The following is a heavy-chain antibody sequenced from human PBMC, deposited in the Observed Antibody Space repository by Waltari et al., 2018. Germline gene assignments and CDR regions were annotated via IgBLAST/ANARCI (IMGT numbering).Heavy chain of an antibody. J-gene: IGHJ4*02. Sequence: QVQLQQWGAGLLKPSETLSLTCAVYGGSFSGYYWSWIRQPPGKGLEWIGEINHSGSTNYSPSLKSRVTISVDTSKNQFSLKLSSVTAADTAVYYCARARGRIQKYYFDYWGQGTLVTVSS. CDR2: INHSGST. CDR1: GGSFSGYY. D-gene: IGHD5-18*01. V-gene: IGHV4-34*01. CDR3: ARARGRIQKYYFDY.